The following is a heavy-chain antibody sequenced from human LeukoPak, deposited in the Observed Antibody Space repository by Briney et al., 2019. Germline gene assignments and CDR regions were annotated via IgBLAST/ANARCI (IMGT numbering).Heavy chain of an antibody. D-gene: IGHD2-2*01. J-gene: IGHJ4*02. V-gene: IGHV3-23*01. CDR1: GFTFSTYA. Sequence: GGSLRLSCAASGFTFSTYAMSWVRQAPGKGLEWVSTIGGSGHSTYYADSVKGQFTISRDNSKNTLYVQMNSLRAEDTAVYYCARRGRNGSGTSPLHYFDYWGPGTLVTVSP. CDR2: IGGSGHST. CDR3: ARRGRNGSGTSPLHYFDY.